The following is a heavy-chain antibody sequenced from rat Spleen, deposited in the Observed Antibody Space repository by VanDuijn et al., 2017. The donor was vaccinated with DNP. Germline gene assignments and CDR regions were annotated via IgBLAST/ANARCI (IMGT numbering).Heavy chain of an antibody. V-gene: IGHV5-31*01. CDR3: ATSTGAY. CDR1: GFTFNNHW. Sequence: EVQLVESGGDLVQPGRSLKLSWEASGFTFNNHWMTWIRQVPGKGLEWVASITPSGGNTYYRDSVKGRFTISRDNAKSTLYLQMDSLRSEDTATYFCATSTGAYWGQGTLVTVSS. J-gene: IGHJ3*01. D-gene: IGHD1-2*01. CDR2: ITPSGGNT.